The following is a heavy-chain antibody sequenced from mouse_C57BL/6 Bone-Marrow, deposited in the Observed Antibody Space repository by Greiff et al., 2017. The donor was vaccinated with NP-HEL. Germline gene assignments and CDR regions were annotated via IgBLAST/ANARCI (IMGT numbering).Heavy chain of an antibody. CDR2: IRNKANGYTT. J-gene: IGHJ1*03. D-gene: IGHD2-14*01. CDR3: ARYHRWYFDV. Sequence: EVKVEESGGGLVQPGGSLSLSCAASGFTFTDYYMSWVRQPPGKALEWLGFIRNKANGYTTEYSASVKGRFTISRDNSQSLLYLQMNALRAEDSATYYCARYHRWYFDVWGTGTTVTVSS. CDR1: GFTFTDYY. V-gene: IGHV7-3*01.